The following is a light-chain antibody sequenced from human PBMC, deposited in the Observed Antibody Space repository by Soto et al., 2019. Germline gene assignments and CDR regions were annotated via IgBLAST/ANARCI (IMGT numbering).Light chain of an antibody. J-gene: IGLJ2*01. CDR2: DVS. V-gene: IGLV2-14*03. CDR3: SSYTSSSTVV. Sequence: QSALTQPASVSGSPGQSITMSCTGTSRDVGAYNYVSWYQQHPGRAPKLIIYDVSNRPSGDSNRFSGSKSGNMASLTISGLQAEDEADYYCSSYTSSSTVVFGGGTKVTVL. CDR1: SRDVGAYNY.